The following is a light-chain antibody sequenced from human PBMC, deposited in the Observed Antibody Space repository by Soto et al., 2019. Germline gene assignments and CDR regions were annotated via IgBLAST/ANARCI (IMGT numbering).Light chain of an antibody. CDR3: AAWDDSLSGYV. J-gene: IGLJ1*01. V-gene: IGLV1-47*01. CDR2: RNN. Sequence: QSVLTQPPSASGTPGQRVTISCSGSSSNIGNHYVYWYQHLPGTAPKLLIYRNNQRPSGVPDRFSGSHSGTSGSLGISGLRSEDEADYYCAAWDDSLSGYVFGTGTKVTVL. CDR1: SSNIGNHY.